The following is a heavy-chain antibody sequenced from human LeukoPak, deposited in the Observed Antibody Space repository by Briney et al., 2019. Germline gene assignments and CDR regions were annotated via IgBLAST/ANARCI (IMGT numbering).Heavy chain of an antibody. J-gene: IGHJ4*02. CDR2: ISSNGDNT. CDR3: VRGTGY. V-gene: IGHV3-64D*06. Sequence: GGSLRLSCSVSGFTFSTYVMHWVRQAPGKGLEYVSAISSNGDNTYYADSVKGRFTISRDNSKNTLYLQMSSLRADDTAAYYCVRGTGYWGQGTLVTVSS. CDR1: GFTFSTYV.